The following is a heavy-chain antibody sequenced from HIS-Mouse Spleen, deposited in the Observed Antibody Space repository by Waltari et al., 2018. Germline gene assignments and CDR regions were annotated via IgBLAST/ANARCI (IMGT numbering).Heavy chain of an antibody. CDR1: GGSISSSSYY. Sequence: QLQLQESGPGLVKPSETLSLTCTVSGGSISSSSYYWGWIRQPPGKGLEWIGRIYYRGRTYYNPYLKGRVTISVDTSKNQFSLKLSSVTAADTAVYYCAYGDYFDYWGQGTLVTVSS. J-gene: IGHJ4*02. CDR2: IYYRGRT. D-gene: IGHD4-17*01. V-gene: IGHV4-39*01. CDR3: AYGDYFDY.